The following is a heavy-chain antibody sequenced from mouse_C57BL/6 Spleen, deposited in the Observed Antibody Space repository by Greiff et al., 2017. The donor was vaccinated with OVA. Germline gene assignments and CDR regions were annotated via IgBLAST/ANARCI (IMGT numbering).Heavy chain of an antibody. CDR1: GYTFTSYW. D-gene: IGHD2-3*01. V-gene: IGHV1-69*01. CDR3: ARWRLLKYFDV. J-gene: IGHJ1*03. CDR2: IDPSDSYT. Sequence: QVQLQQPVAELVMPGASVKLSCKASGYTFTSYWMHWVKQRPGQGLEWIGEIDPSDSYTNYNQKFKGKSTLTVDKSSSTAYMQLSSLTSEDSAVYYCARWRLLKYFDVWGTGTTVTVSS.